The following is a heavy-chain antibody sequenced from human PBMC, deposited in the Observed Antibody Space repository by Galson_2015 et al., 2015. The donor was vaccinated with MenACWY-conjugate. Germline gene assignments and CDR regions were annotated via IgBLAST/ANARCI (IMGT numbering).Heavy chain of an antibody. J-gene: IGHJ4*02. Sequence: SLRLSCAASGFSFGIYWMSWLRQAPGKGLEWVANIKPDGTEKYYVDSVKGRFTISRDNSKNTLYLQMNSLRAEDTAVYYCAKENFRGPYYYGSGSYLDYWGQGTLVTVSS. CDR2: IKPDGTEK. CDR1: GFSFGIYW. CDR3: AKENFRGPYYYGSGSYLDY. D-gene: IGHD3-10*01. V-gene: IGHV3-7*03.